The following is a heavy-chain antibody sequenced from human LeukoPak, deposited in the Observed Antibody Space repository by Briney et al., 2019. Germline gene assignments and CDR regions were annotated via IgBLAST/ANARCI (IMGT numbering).Heavy chain of an antibody. CDR1: GFXFSSSE. CDR3: AREIIGSSSLPDY. Sequence: PGGSLRLSCAASGFXFSSSEMNWVRQAPGKGLEWVSYISSSGTTTYYADSVKGRFTISRDNAKNSLYLQMNSLRAEDTAVYYCAREIIGSSSLPDYWGQGILVTVSS. CDR2: ISSSGTTT. J-gene: IGHJ4*02. D-gene: IGHD6-6*01. V-gene: IGHV3-48*03.